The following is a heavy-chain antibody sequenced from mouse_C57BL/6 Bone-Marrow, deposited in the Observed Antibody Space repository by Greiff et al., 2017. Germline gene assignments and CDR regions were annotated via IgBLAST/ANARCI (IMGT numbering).Heavy chain of an antibody. J-gene: IGHJ2*01. CDR1: GFTFSSYA. CDR2: ISDGGSFT. Sequence: EVQVVESGGGLVKPGGSLKLSCAASGFTFSSYAMSWVRQTPEKRLEWVATISDGGSFTYYPDNVKGRFTISRDNAKNNLYLQMRHLNAEDTAIYYCAGNRNVNYFDYRGQCTTLTVFS. V-gene: IGHV5-4*01. CDR3: AGNRNVNYFDY.